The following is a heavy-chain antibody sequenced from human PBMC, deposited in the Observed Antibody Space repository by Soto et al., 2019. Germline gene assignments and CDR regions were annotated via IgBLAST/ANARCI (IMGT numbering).Heavy chain of an antibody. V-gene: IGHV3-23*01. CDR2: IRPSGGNT. CDR3: AREITVMSRGTIYLDY. Sequence: GGSLRLSCAASGLTFSSYAMSWVRQAPGKGLEWVSAIRPSGGNTYYADSVKGRFTVSRDDSKNTLYLQLSSLRAEDTAIYFCAREITVMSRGTIYLDYWGQGTLVTVSS. J-gene: IGHJ4*02. D-gene: IGHD3-22*01. CDR1: GLTFSSYA.